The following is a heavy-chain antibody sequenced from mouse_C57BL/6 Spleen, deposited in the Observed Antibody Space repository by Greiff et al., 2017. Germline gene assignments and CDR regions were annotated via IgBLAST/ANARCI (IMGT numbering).Heavy chain of an antibody. V-gene: IGHV5-17*01. Sequence: DVHLVESGGGLVKPGGSLKLSCAASGFTFSDYGMHWVRQAPEKGLEWVAYISSGSSTIYYADTVKGRFTISRDNAKNTLFLQMTSLRSEDTAMYYCAREDFTTVVDWYFDVWGTGTTVTVSS. CDR3: AREDFTTVVDWYFDV. CDR2: ISSGSSTI. J-gene: IGHJ1*03. CDR1: GFTFSDYG. D-gene: IGHD1-1*01.